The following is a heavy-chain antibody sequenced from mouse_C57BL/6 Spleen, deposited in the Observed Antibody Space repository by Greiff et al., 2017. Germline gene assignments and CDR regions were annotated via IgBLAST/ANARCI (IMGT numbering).Heavy chain of an antibody. Sequence: QVQLKESGAELVKPGASVKISCKASGYAFSSYWMNWVKQRPGKGLEWIGQIYPGDGDTNYNGKFKGKATLTADKSSSTAYMQLSSLTSEDSAVYVCARCDDYDEGNWYFDVWGTGTTVTVSS. J-gene: IGHJ1*03. CDR1: GYAFSSYW. D-gene: IGHD2-4*01. CDR3: ARCDDYDEGNWYFDV. CDR2: IYPGDGDT. V-gene: IGHV1-80*01.